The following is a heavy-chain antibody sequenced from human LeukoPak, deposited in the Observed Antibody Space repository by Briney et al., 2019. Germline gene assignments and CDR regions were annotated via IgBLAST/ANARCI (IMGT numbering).Heavy chain of an antibody. CDR2: FNPNSGGT. V-gene: IGHV1-2*02. Sequence: ASVNLSCNASGYTFTRYYMHWERQPPGQGLGWMGWFNPNSGGTNYAQKFQGRVTMTRDTSISTAYMELSRLRSDDTAVYYCVREQQWLVHTTGGDNWFDLWGQGTLVTVSS. CDR3: VREQQWLVHTTGGDNWFDL. CDR1: GYTFTRYY. J-gene: IGHJ5*02. D-gene: IGHD6-19*01.